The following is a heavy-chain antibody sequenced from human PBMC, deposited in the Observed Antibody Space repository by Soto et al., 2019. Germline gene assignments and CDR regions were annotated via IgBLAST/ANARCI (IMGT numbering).Heavy chain of an antibody. J-gene: IGHJ6*02. Sequence: KTSETLSLTCTVSGGSISSGDYYWSWIRQPPGKGLEWIGYIYYSGSTYYNPSLKSRVTISVDTSKNQFSLKLSSVAAADTAVYYCARERRKVVPAAMWFYYYGMDVWGQGTTVTVSS. CDR3: ARERRKVVPAAMWFYYYGMDV. D-gene: IGHD2-2*01. CDR2: IYYSGST. V-gene: IGHV4-30-4*01. CDR1: GGSISSGDYY.